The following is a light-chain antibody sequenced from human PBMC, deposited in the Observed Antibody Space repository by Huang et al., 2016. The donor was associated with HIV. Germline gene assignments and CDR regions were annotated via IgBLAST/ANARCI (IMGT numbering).Light chain of an antibody. J-gene: IGKJ1*01. CDR3: QQYANLPPWT. CDR2: DAA. V-gene: IGKV1-33*01. CDR1: QDISKY. Sequence: DIQMTQSPPSLSASVGDRVTIACQASQDISKYLNWFQQKPGEAPKLLIYDAANLKAGVPSRFSGSGSGTDFTFTISSLQAEDIATYYCQQYANLPPWTFGQGTKVEI.